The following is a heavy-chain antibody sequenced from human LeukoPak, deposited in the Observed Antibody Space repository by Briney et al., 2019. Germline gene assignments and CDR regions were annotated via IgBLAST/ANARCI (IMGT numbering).Heavy chain of an antibody. CDR2: INHSGST. D-gene: IGHD5-18*01. Sequence: SETPSLTCAVYGGSFSGYYWSWIRQPPGKGLEWIGEINHSGSTNYNPSLKSRVTISVDTSKNQFSLKLSSVTAADTAVYYCARGRDKGYGYYYYYGMDVWGQGTTVTVSS. CDR3: ARGRDKGYGYYYYYGMDV. J-gene: IGHJ6*02. V-gene: IGHV4-34*01. CDR1: GGSFSGYY.